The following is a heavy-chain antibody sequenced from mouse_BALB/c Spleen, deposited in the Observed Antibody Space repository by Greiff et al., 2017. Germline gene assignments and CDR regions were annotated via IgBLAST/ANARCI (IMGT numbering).Heavy chain of an antibody. CDR2: IWGGGST. CDR1: GFSLSRYS. Sequence: QVQLKESGPGLVAPSQSLSITCTVSGFSLSRYSVHWVRQPPGKGLEWLGMIWGGGSTDYNSALKSRLSISKDNSKSQVFLKMNSLQTDDTAMYYCARNPPGYESYYYAMDYWGQGTSVTVSS. V-gene: IGHV2-6-4*01. J-gene: IGHJ4*01. CDR3: ARNPPGYESYYYAMDY. D-gene: IGHD2-2*01.